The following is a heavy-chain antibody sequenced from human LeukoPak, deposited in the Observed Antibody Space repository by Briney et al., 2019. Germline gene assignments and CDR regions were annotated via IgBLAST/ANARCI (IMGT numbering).Heavy chain of an antibody. CDR1: GFTFSNYY. CDR3: ARDISNYNYYMDL. V-gene: IGHV3-21*01. Sequence: GGSLRLSCTASGFTFSNYYMNWVHQAPGKGLEWVSSITSASSYIYYADSVKGRFTISRDNAKNSLFLQMNNLRAEDTAVYYCARDISNYNYYMDLWGKGTTVAVSS. J-gene: IGHJ6*03. CDR2: ITSASSYI. D-gene: IGHD4-11*01.